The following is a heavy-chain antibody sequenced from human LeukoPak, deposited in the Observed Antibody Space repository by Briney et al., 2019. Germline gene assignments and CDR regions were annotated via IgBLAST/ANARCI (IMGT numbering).Heavy chain of an antibody. Sequence: HPGGSLRLSCAASGFTFSSFAMSWVRQAPGKGLEWVSDISGSGGSTYYADSVKGRFTISRDNSKNTLYLQMNSLRAEDTAVYYCAKRLSGWSPRHPWRQGTLVTVSS. J-gene: IGHJ5*02. CDR3: AKRLSGWSPRHP. CDR2: ISGSGGST. V-gene: IGHV3-23*01. D-gene: IGHD6-19*01. CDR1: GFTFSSFA.